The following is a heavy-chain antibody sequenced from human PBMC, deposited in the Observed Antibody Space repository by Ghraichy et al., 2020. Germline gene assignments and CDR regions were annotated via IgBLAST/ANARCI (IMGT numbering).Heavy chain of an antibody. J-gene: IGHJ6*02. CDR3: ARGSTVVRFFYYDGMDV. Sequence: GGSLRLSCVGSGFTFSGYSMNWVRQSPGKGLEWISYITSSSSFKSYADSVKGRFTISRDNAHNSLYLQMNSLRDEDTAVYFCARGSTVVRFFYYDGMDVWGQGTTVTVSS. D-gene: IGHD4-23*01. V-gene: IGHV3-48*02. CDR2: ITSSSSFK. CDR1: GFTFSGYS.